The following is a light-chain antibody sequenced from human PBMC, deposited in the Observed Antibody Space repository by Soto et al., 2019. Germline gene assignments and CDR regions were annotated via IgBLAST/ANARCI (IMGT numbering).Light chain of an antibody. V-gene: IGKV1-5*03. Sequence: DIQMTQSPSTLSASVGDRVTITCRASQTISGWLAWYQQKPGKAPKLLIYKASSLQSAVPSRFSGSGSGTDFTLTISYLQPEDFATYFCQQSYSTPRTFGQGTKVDI. CDR3: QQSYSTPRT. J-gene: IGKJ1*01. CDR2: KAS. CDR1: QTISGW.